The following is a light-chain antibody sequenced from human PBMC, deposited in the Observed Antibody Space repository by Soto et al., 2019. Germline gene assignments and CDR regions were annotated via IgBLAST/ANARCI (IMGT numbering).Light chain of an antibody. J-gene: IGKJ3*01. CDR2: AAS. CDR3: QQSYSTPPFT. V-gene: IGKV1-39*01. Sequence: DIQMTQSPSSLSASVGDRVTITCRASQSVSSYLNWYQQKPGKAPKLLIYAASSWQSGVPSRFSGSGSGTDFTLTISSLQPEDFATYYCQQSYSTPPFTFGPGTQVDIK. CDR1: QSVSSY.